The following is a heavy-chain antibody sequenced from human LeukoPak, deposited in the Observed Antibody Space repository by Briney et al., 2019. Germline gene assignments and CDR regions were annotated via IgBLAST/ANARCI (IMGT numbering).Heavy chain of an antibody. J-gene: IGHJ6*02. Sequence: GGSLRLSCAASGFTFSSYSMNWVRQAPGKGLEWVSYISSSSSTIYYADSVKGRFTISRDNAKNSLYLQMNSLRAEDTAVYYCARELPHMVRGEGMDVWGQGTTVTVSS. CDR3: ARELPHMVRGEGMDV. D-gene: IGHD3-10*01. CDR2: ISSSSSTI. CDR1: GFTFSSYS. V-gene: IGHV3-48*04.